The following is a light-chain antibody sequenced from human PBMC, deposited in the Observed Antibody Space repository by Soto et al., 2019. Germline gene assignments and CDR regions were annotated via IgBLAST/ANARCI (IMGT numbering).Light chain of an antibody. J-gene: IGKJ3*01. CDR1: ENVRTF. V-gene: IGKV3-20*01. CDR2: GAS. Sequence: EVVLTQSPATLSLSPGERATLSCRASENVRTFVDWYQQKPGQAPRLLIYGASNRASGVPERFSGGGSGTDFTLTITRLEPEDFAVYYCQQYGSSLFTFGPGTKVDFK. CDR3: QQYGSSLFT.